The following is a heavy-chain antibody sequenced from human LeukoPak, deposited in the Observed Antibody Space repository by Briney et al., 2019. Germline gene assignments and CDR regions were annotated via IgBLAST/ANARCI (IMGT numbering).Heavy chain of an antibody. CDR2: IYYSGST. Sequence: SETLSLTCTVSGGSISSYYWSWIRQPPGKGLEWIGYIYYSGSTNYNPSLKSRVTISVDTSKNQFSLKLSSVTAADTAVYYCASRLGSGYADDYYYMDVWGKGTTVTISS. D-gene: IGHD3-22*01. J-gene: IGHJ6*03. CDR3: ASRLGSGYADDYYYMDV. V-gene: IGHV4-59*01. CDR1: GGSISSYY.